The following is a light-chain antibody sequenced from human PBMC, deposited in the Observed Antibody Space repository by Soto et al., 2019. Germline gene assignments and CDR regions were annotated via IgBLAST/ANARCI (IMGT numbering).Light chain of an antibody. Sequence: DIQMTQSPSSLSASVGDRVTITCRASQGISNYLAWYQQKPGKVPKLLIYAASTLQSGVPSRFGGSGSGTDFTITISSLQPEDVATYYCQKYNGAPRAFGNGTKVEIK. CDR2: AAS. CDR3: QKYNGAPRA. CDR1: QGISNY. J-gene: IGKJ1*01. V-gene: IGKV1-27*01.